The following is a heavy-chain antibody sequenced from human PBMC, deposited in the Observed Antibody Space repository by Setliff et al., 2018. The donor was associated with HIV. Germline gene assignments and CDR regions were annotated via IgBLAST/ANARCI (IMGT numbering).Heavy chain of an antibody. Sequence: ASVKVSCKASGGTFSSYAISWVRQAPGQGLEWMGGIIPIFGTANYAQKFQGRVTITADESTSTAYMELSSLRSEDTAVYYCARRAADGYNYLYYYYGMDVWGQGTTVTVSS. J-gene: IGHJ6*02. CDR2: IIPIFGTA. CDR3: ARRAADGYNYLYYYYGMDV. D-gene: IGHD5-12*01. CDR1: GGTFSSYA. V-gene: IGHV1-69*13.